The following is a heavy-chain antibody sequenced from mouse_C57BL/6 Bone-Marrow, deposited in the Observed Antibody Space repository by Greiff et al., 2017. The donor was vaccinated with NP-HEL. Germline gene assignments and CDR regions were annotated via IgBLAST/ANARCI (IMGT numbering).Heavy chain of an antibody. CDR1: GYTFTSYW. J-gene: IGHJ3*01. CDR2: IYPGNSDT. Sequence: EVQVVESGTVLARPGASVKMSCKTSGYTFTSYWMHWVKQRPGQGLEWIGAIYPGNSDTSYNQKFKGKAKLTAVTSASTAYMELSSLTNEDSAVYYCTREDFYYYGSSSAWFAYWGQGTLVTVSA. D-gene: IGHD1-1*01. CDR3: TREDFYYYGSSSAWFAY. V-gene: IGHV1-5*01.